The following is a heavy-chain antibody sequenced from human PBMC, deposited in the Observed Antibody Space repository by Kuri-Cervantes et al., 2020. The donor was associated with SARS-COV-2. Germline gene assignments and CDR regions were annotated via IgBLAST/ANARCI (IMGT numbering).Heavy chain of an antibody. V-gene: IGHV1-69*06. CDR3: ARDLQRGTFDI. J-gene: IGHJ3*02. CDR2: IIPTFGTA. Sequence: ASVKVSCKASGGTFSSYAISWVRQAPGQGLEWMGGIIPTFGTANYAQKFQGRVTITADKSTSTAYMELSSLRSEDTAVYYCARDLQRGTFDIWGQGTMVTVSS. CDR1: GGTFSSYA. D-gene: IGHD1-14*01.